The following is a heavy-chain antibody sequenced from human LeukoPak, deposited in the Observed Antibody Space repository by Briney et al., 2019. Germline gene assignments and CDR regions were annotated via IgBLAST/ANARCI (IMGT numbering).Heavy chain of an antibody. CDR2: FDPEDGET. CDR1: GYTLTELS. CDR3: ATDLTGPYYYDSSGYYP. J-gene: IGHJ5*02. Sequence: ASVKVSCKVSGYTLTELSMHWVRQAPGKGLEWMGGFDPEDGETIYAQKFQGRVTMTEDTSTDTAYMGLSSLRSEDTAVYYCATDLTGPYYYDSSGYYPWGQGTLVTVSS. D-gene: IGHD3-22*01. V-gene: IGHV1-24*01.